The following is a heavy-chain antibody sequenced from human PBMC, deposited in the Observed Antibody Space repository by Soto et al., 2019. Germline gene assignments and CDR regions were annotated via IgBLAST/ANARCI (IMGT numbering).Heavy chain of an antibody. Sequence: QVQLVESGGGVVQPGKSLRLSCTASGFTFSTYGMHWVRQAPGKGLEWVAVIWYDGSNKYHGDSLKGRFTISRDNSKNTLNLQMNNLRAEDTAVYYCGRDGALGDTAVVDSWGQGTLLTVSS. CDR2: IWYDGSNK. J-gene: IGHJ4*02. CDR1: GFTFSTYG. V-gene: IGHV3-33*01. CDR3: GRDGALGDTAVVDS. D-gene: IGHD5-18*01.